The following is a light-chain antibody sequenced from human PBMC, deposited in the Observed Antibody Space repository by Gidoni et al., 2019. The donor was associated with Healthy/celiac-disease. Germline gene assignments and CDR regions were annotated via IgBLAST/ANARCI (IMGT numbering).Light chain of an antibody. V-gene: IGLV2-23*02. Sequence: QSALTQLAFGFGSPGQAVTISCTGTRSDVGIYNLVSWYQQPPGNAPKLMIYEVSMRPSGVSHRFSSCTSGDTASLTFSGLQAEDEADYSCCSSAGSSALVFDGGPKLPVL. CDR2: EVS. CDR1: RSDVGIYNL. J-gene: IGLJ2*01. CDR3: CSSAGSSALV.